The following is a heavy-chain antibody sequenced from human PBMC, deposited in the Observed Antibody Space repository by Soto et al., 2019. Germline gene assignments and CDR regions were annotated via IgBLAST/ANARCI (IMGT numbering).Heavy chain of an antibody. Sequence: AASGKVSCKASGYTFTSYGISWVRQAPGQGLEWMGWISAYNGNTNYAQKLQGRVTMTTDTSTSTAYMELRSLRSDDTAVYYCARGWSSCSGGSCYSRYYGMDVWGQGTTVTVSS. V-gene: IGHV1-18*01. CDR2: ISAYNGNT. D-gene: IGHD2-15*01. CDR3: ARGWSSCSGGSCYSRYYGMDV. J-gene: IGHJ6*02. CDR1: GYTFTSYG.